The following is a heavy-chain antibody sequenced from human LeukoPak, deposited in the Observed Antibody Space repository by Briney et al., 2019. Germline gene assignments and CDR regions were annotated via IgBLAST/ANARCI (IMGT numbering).Heavy chain of an antibody. CDR3: ARPSTSGIAAAGLKY. CDR2: ISGSGGST. D-gene: IGHD6-13*01. J-gene: IGHJ4*02. V-gene: IGHV3-23*01. Sequence: GGSLRLSCAASGFTFSSYAMSWVRQAPGKGLEWVSGISGSGGSTYYADSVKGRFTISRDNSKNTLYLQMNSLRAEDTAVYYCARPSTSGIAAAGLKYWGQGTLVTVSS. CDR1: GFTFSSYA.